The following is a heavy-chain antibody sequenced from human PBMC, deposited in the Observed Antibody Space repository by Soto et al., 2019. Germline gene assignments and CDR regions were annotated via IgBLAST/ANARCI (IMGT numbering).Heavy chain of an antibody. CDR3: AANWNFGLNF. D-gene: IGHD1-1*01. V-gene: IGHV3-11*03. CDR2: ISSSLGHT. Sequence: PGGSLRLSCAGSGFDFSDFHISWVRQAPGKGLEWISYISSSLGHTDYADSVKGRFTISRDNAKSSVFLEMSDLRSDDTAVYYCAANWNFGLNFWGQLTLGTVAS. CDR1: GFDFSDFH. J-gene: IGHJ4*02.